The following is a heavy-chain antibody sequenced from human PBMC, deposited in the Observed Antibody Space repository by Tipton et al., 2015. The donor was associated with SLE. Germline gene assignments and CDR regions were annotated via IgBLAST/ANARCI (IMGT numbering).Heavy chain of an antibody. Sequence: GLVKPSETLSLTCTVSGGSISSYYWSWIRQPPGKGLEWIGYIYTSGSTNYNPSLKSRVTISVDTSKNQFSLKLSSVTAADTAVYYCARDILVCSGGSCYSDDAFDIWGQGTMVTVSS. D-gene: IGHD2-15*01. CDR2: IYTSGST. CDR1: GGSISSYY. J-gene: IGHJ3*02. CDR3: ARDILVCSGGSCYSDDAFDI. V-gene: IGHV4-4*08.